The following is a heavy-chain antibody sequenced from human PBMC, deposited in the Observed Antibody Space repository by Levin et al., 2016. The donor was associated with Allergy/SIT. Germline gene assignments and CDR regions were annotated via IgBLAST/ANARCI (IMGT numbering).Heavy chain of an antibody. J-gene: IGHJ3*02. CDR1: GYSFTSYW. D-gene: IGHD6-19*01. CDR2: IDPSDSYT. CDR3: ASLTEAVAGIRGDAFDI. Sequence: GESLKISCKGSGYSFTSYWISWVRQMPGKGLEWMGRIDPSDSYTNYSPSFQGHVTISADKSISTAYLQWSSLKASDTAMYYCASLTEAVAGIRGDAFDIWGQGTMVTVSS. V-gene: IGHV5-10-1*01.